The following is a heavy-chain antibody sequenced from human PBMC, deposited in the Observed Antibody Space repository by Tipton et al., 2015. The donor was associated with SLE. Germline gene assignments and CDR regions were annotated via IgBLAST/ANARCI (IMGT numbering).Heavy chain of an antibody. Sequence: TLSLTCTVSGGSISGNSWTWIRQSPGKGLEWIGHIYNSGNTDYNPSLESRLTISIDTSKNQFSLKVSSVTAADTAVYYCARHYGSSFDFWGQGTLVTVSS. CDR2: IYNSGNT. D-gene: IGHD6-13*01. CDR3: ARHYGSSFDF. CDR1: GGSISGNS. V-gene: IGHV4-59*07. J-gene: IGHJ4*02.